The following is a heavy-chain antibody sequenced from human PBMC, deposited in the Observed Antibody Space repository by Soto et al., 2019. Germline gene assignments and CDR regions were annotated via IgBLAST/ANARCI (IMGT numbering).Heavy chain of an antibody. CDR3: TRHQNSFDSGGYYGL. Sequence: QIQLVQSAAEVKKPGASVKVSCKTSGYTFVSYGISWVRQAPGQGLEWMGWISPYNGNTNFAQRFRGRVTLTAATSADMVYMELRRLKSDDTAAYYCTRHQNSFDSGGYYGLWCEGTLITVSS. J-gene: IGHJ4*02. V-gene: IGHV1-18*04. CDR2: ISPYNGNT. D-gene: IGHD3-22*01. CDR1: GYTFVSYG.